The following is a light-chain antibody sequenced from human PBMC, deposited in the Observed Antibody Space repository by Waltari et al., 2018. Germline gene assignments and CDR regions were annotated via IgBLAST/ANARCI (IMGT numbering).Light chain of an antibody. CDR1: SSNIEAGYD. J-gene: IGLJ3*02. CDR2: DNN. Sequence: QSALTQPPSVSGAPGQRVTISCTGSSSNIEAGYDVHWHQHLPGTAPKLLIYDNNNRDSGVPDRISGSKSGTSASLAITGLQAGDEAEYYCQSYDRSLSGWVFGGGTKLTVL. CDR3: QSYDRSLSGWV. V-gene: IGLV1-40*01.